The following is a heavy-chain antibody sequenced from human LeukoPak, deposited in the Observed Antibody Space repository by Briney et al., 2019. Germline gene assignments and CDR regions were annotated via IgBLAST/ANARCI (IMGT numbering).Heavy chain of an antibody. Sequence: PSETLSLTCSVSGYSISSGNFWGWIRQPPGKGLEWIGSIFHSGTTYYNPSLKSRVTISIDTSKNQFSLKLSSVTAADTAVYYCGAGYTTGTPGWFDPWGQGTLVTVSS. CDR1: GYSISSGNF. D-gene: IGHD1-1*01. V-gene: IGHV4-38-2*02. CDR2: IFHSGTT. J-gene: IGHJ5*02. CDR3: GAGYTTGTPGWFDP.